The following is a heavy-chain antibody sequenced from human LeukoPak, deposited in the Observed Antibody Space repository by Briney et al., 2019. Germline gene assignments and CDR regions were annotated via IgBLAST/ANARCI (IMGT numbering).Heavy chain of an antibody. CDR1: GFSFSDYY. V-gene: IGHV3-11*04. CDR2: IGSSGSSI. CDR3: AREYSSGWHDY. Sequence: GGSLRLSCAASGFSFSDYYMAWIRQAPGKGLEWVADIGSSGSSIHYAVSVKGRFTISRDNAKKSLYLQLDSLRAEDTAVYYCAREYSSGWHDYWGQGTLVTVSS. J-gene: IGHJ4*02. D-gene: IGHD6-19*01.